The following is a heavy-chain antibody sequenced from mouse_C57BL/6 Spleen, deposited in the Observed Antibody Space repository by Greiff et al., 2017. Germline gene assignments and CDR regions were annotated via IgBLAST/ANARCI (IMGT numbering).Heavy chain of an antibody. CDR1: GYTFTDYE. CDR3: TRERGTGTRYAMDY. CDR2: IDPETGGT. D-gene: IGHD4-1*01. Sequence: VQLQQSGAELVRPGASVTLSCKASGYTFTDYEMHWVKQTPVHGLEWIGAIDPETGGTAYNQKFKGKAILTADKSSSTAYMELRSLTSEDSAVYYCTRERGTGTRYAMDYWGQGTSVTVSS. J-gene: IGHJ4*01. V-gene: IGHV1-15*01.